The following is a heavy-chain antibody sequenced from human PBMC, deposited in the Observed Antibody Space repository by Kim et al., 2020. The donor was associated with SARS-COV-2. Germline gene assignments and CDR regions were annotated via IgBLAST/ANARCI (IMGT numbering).Heavy chain of an antibody. J-gene: IGHJ4*02. V-gene: IGHV3-53*01. Sequence: DAVKGRFTISSDNSKNTLYLQMNSLRAEDTAVYYCARDLCSGGSCYYFDYWGQGTLVTVSS. D-gene: IGHD2-15*01. CDR3: ARDLCSGGSCYYFDY.